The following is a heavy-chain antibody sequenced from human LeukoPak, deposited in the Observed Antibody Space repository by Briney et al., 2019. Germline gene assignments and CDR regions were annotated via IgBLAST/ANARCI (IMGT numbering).Heavy chain of an antibody. Sequence: PGGALRLSCAASGVTFSNYAMSWGRQAPGKGLGWVSTISSSGGRTYYADSVKGRLTISNDSSTNTLYLQMNSLRAEDTALYYSAKERSVTTPAPDYWGQGTLVTVSS. CDR2: ISSSGGRT. J-gene: IGHJ4*02. CDR1: GVTFSNYA. CDR3: AKERSVTTPAPDY. V-gene: IGHV3-23*01. D-gene: IGHD4-23*01.